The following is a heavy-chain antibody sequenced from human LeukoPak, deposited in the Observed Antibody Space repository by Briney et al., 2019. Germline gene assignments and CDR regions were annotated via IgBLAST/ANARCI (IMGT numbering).Heavy chain of an antibody. J-gene: IGHJ3*02. Sequence: SETLSLTCTVSGGSISSSSCYWGWIRQPPGKGLEWIGYIYYSGSTNYNPSLKSRVTISVDTSKNQFSLKLSSVTAADTAVYYCARRVIVGATRGAFDIWGQGTMVTVSS. CDR1: GGSISSSSCY. CDR2: IYYSGST. CDR3: ARRVIVGATRGAFDI. D-gene: IGHD1-26*01. V-gene: IGHV4-61*05.